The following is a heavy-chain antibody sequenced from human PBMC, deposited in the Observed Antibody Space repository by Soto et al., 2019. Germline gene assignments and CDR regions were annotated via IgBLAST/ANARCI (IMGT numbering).Heavy chain of an antibody. D-gene: IGHD3-3*01. Sequence: PSETLSLTCTVSGGSISSGGYYWSWIRQHPGKGLEWIGYIYYSGSTYYNPSLKSRVTISVDMSKNQFSLKLSSVTAADTAVYYCASSKTTIYDFWSGYTNWFDPWGQGTLVTVSS. CDR2: IYYSGST. J-gene: IGHJ5*02. CDR3: ASSKTTIYDFWSGYTNWFDP. CDR1: GGSISSGGYY. V-gene: IGHV4-31*03.